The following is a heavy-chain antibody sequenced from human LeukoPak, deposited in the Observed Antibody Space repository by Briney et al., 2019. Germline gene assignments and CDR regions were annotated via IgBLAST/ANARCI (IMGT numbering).Heavy chain of an antibody. D-gene: IGHD3-3*01. J-gene: IGHJ4*02. CDR2: IKQDGSEK. CDR3: ARDKYYDFWSGYFDY. CDR1: GITFSSYW. V-gene: IGHV3-7*01. Sequence: PGGSLRLSCAASGITFSSYWMSWVRQAPGKGLEWVANIKQDGSEKYYVDSVKGRFTISRDNAKNSLYLQMNSLRAEDTAVYYCARDKYYDFWSGYFDYWGQGTLVTVSS.